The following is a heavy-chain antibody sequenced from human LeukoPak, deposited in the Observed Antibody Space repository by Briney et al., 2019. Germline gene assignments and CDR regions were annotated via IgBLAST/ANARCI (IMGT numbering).Heavy chain of an antibody. Sequence: GGSLRLSCAASGFTFSSYWMHWVRQTPGKGPVWVSHINGDGSSTNYADSVKGRFTISRDNAQNTRYLQMNSLRAEATAVYYCARELYYYYMGVWGKGTTVNVSS. V-gene: IGHV3-74*01. J-gene: IGHJ6*03. CDR2: INGDGSST. CDR1: GFTFSSYW. CDR3: ARELYYYYMGV.